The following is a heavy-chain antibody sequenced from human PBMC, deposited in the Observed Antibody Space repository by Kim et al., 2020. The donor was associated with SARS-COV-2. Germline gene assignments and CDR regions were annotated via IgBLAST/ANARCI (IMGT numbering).Heavy chain of an antibody. CDR1: GYTSTTYY. D-gene: IGHD4-4*01. J-gene: IGHJ6*02. CDR2: INSGGGIM. V-gene: IGHV1-46*01. CDR3: ASPLTSTLQTPIFYYGMDV. Sequence: ASVKVSCKASGYTSTTYYVQWVRQAPGQGLEWLGMINSGGGIMTYAQRFQGRVNMTSNTSTSTVYMELSSLSSEDTAVYYCASPLTSTLQTPIFYYGMDVWGQGTTVIVS.